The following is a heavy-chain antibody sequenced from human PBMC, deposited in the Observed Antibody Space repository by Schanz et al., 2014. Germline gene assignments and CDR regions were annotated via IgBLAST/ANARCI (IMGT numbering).Heavy chain of an antibody. CDR1: GFTVSNSY. J-gene: IGHJ4*02. Sequence: DVQLVDSGGGLVQPGGSLRLSCAASGFTVSNSYIHWVRQAPGKGLEWVSTIYSSGSTYYADSVRGRFTISRDNLKNTVYLQMNSLRAGDTAVYYCARLDSSSWYPRYWGQGTLVTVSS. CDR2: IYSSGST. V-gene: IGHV3-53*01. CDR3: ARLDSSSWYPRY. D-gene: IGHD6-13*01.